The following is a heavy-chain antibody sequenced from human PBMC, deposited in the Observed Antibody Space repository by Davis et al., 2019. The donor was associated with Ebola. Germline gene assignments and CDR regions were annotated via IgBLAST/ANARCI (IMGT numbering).Heavy chain of an antibody. V-gene: IGHV3-48*03. D-gene: IGHD1-26*01. CDR2: ISGSGSII. J-gene: IGHJ6*02. CDR1: GFTFSSYE. Sequence: GESLKISCAASGFTFSSYEMNWVRQAPGKGLEWVSYISGSGSIIYDADSVKGRFTISRDNAKNSLYLQMNSLRAEDTAVYYCARARGSYYYYYYGMDVWGQGTTVTVSS. CDR3: ARARGSYYYYYYGMDV.